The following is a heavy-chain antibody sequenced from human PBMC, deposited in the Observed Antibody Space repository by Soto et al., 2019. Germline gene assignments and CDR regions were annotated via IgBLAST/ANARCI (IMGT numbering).Heavy chain of an antibody. Sequence: SETLSLTCTVSGGSVSSSSYYWGWVRQPPGKGLEWIGYIYYSGSTNYNPSLKSRVTISVDTSKNQFSLKLSSVTAADAAVYYCSSSTVFHYFDYWGQGTLVTVSS. V-gene: IGHV4-61*01. D-gene: IGHD4-17*01. CDR2: IYYSGST. J-gene: IGHJ4*02. CDR1: GGSVSSSSYY. CDR3: SSSTVFHYFDY.